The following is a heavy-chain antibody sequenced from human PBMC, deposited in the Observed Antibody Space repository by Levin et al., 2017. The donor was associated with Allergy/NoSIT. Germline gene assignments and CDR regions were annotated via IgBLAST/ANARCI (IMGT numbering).Heavy chain of an antibody. V-gene: IGHV3-49*04. CDR1: GFTFGDYA. D-gene: IGHD1-26*01. J-gene: IGHJ4*02. CDR3: TRDGDSGSYYKLDY. CDR2: IRSKAYGGTT. Sequence: GGSLRLSCTASGFTFGDYAMSWVRQAPGKGLEWVGFIRSKAYGGTTEYAASVKGRFTISRDDSKSIAYLQMNSLKTEDTAVYYCTRDGDSGSYYKLDYWGQGTLVTVSS.